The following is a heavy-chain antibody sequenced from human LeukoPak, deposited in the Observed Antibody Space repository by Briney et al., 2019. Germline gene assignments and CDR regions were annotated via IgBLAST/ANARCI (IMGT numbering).Heavy chain of an antibody. J-gene: IGHJ6*03. CDR3: ARRGKQLGNYYYYYMDV. CDR1: GYSFTSYW. V-gene: IGHV5-51*01. CDR2: IYPGDSDT. D-gene: IGHD6-13*01. Sequence: GESLKISCKGSGYSFTSYWIGWVRQMPGKGLEWMGIIYPGDSDTRYSPSFQGQVTISADKSISTAYLQWSNLKASDTAMYYCARRGKQLGNYYYYYMDVWGKGTTVTVSS.